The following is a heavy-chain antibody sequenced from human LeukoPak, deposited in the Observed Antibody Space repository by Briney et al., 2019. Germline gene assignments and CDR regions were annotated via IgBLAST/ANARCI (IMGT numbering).Heavy chain of an antibody. D-gene: IGHD2-2*01. CDR1: GGSFSGYY. CDR2: INHSGST. CDR3: ARTRVPAAHCDY. J-gene: IGHJ4*02. Sequence: SETLSLTCAVYGGSFSGYYWSWIRQPPGKGLEWIGEINHSGSTNYNPSLKSRGTISVDTSKNQFSLKLSSVTAADTAVYYCARTRVPAAHCDYWGQGTLVTVSS. V-gene: IGHV4-34*01.